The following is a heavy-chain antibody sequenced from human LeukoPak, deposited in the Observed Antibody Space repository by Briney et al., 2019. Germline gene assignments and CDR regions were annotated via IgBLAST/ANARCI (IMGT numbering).Heavy chain of an antibody. CDR2: IYYSGST. CDR3: ARDRSYYTFDY. CDR1: GGSISSYY. J-gene: IGHJ4*02. D-gene: IGHD3-10*01. Sequence: PSETLSLTCTVSGGSISSYYWSWIRQPPGKGLEWIGYIYYSGSTNYNPSLKSRVTISVDTSKNQVSLKLNSVTAADTAVYYCARDRSYYTFDYWGQGTLVTVSA. V-gene: IGHV4-59*12.